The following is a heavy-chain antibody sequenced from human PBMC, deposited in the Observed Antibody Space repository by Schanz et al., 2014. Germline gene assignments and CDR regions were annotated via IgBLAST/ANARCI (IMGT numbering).Heavy chain of an antibody. CDR1: GFSFSIFA. J-gene: IGHJ3*02. D-gene: IGHD5-12*01. Sequence: VQLLESGGGLVQPGGSLRLSCAASGFSFSIFAMTWVRQAPGQGLEWVSTISGSGGDTYPADSVKGRFTISRDNSKNTLYLQMSSLKTEDTAVYYCAGAVATIRADSFDIWGQGTMVTDSS. V-gene: IGHV3-23*01. CDR2: ISGSGGDT. CDR3: AGAVATIRADSFDI.